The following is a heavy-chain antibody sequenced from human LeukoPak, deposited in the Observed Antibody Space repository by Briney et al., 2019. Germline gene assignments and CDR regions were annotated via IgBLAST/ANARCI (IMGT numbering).Heavy chain of an antibody. CDR2: ISAYNGNT. Sequence: ASVKVSCKASGYTFTSYGISWVRQAPGQGLEWMGWISAYNGNTNYAQKPQGRVTMTTDTSTSTAYMELRSLRSDDTAVYYCARDGPYVDTAMVKVDPWGQGTLVTVSS. D-gene: IGHD5-18*01. CDR3: ARDGPYVDTAMVKVDP. V-gene: IGHV1-18*01. J-gene: IGHJ5*02. CDR1: GYTFTSYG.